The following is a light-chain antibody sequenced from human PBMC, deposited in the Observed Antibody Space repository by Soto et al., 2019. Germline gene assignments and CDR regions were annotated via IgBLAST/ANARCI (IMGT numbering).Light chain of an antibody. Sequence: QSVLTQPASVSGSPGQSITISCTGTRSDVGGYNYVSWYQQHPGKAPKLMIYDVSNRPSGVSNRFSGSKSGNTASLTISGLQAEDEADYYCSSYTSSSTHYVFGTVTKLTVL. CDR2: DVS. V-gene: IGLV2-14*01. CDR1: RSDVGGYNY. CDR3: SSYTSSSTHYV. J-gene: IGLJ1*01.